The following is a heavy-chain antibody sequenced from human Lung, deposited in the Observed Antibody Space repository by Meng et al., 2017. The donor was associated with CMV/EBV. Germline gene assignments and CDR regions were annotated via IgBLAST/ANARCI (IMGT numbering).Heavy chain of an antibody. Sequence: SXTLSLTCAVYGGSFSGYYWSWIRQPPGKGLEWIGEINHSGSTNYNPSLKSRVTISVDTSKNQFSLKLSSVTAADTAVYYCARELGYCSSTSCYTYYYYGMDVWGRGXTVTVSS. D-gene: IGHD2-2*02. J-gene: IGHJ6*02. CDR3: ARELGYCSSTSCYTYYYYGMDV. CDR2: INHSGST. CDR1: GGSFSGYY. V-gene: IGHV4-34*01.